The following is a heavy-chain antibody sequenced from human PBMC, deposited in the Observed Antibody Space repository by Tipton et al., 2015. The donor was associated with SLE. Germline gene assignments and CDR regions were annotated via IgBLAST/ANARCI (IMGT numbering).Heavy chain of an antibody. CDR1: GYSITSGDY. CDR2: LYHRGST. CDR3: ARDPSDSTWRNGWFDP. D-gene: IGHD6-13*01. J-gene: IGHJ5*02. V-gene: IGHV4-38-2*02. Sequence: TLSLTCAVSGYSITSGDYWGWIRQPPGKGLEWVGSLYHRGSTYYNPSLKSRVTISTDTSKNEIYLKLTSVTATDTAVYFCARDPSDSTWRNGWFDPWRQGTLVPVSS.